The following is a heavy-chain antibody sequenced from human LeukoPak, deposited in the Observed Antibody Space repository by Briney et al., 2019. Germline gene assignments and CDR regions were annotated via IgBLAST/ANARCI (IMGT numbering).Heavy chain of an antibody. V-gene: IGHV3-48*02. CDR3: ARDVFYAFDI. CDR2: ISSSGSTI. J-gene: IGHJ3*02. CDR1: GFTFSSYS. D-gene: IGHD5/OR15-5a*01. Sequence: LSGGSLRLSCAASGFTFSSYSMNWVRQAPGKGLEWVSYISSSGSTIYYADSVKGRFTISRDNAKNSLYLRMNSLRDEDTALYYCARDVFYAFDIWGLGTVVTVSS.